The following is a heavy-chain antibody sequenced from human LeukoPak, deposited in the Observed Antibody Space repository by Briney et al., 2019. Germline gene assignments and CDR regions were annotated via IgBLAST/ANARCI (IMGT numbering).Heavy chain of an antibody. J-gene: IGHJ4*02. V-gene: IGHV4-30-4*08. CDR2: IYYSGST. CDR3: ARTIVGATGYFDY. Sequence: SQTLSLTCTVSGGSISSGDYYWSWIRQPPGKGLEWIGYIYYSGSTYYNPSLKSRVTISVGTSKNQFSLKLSSVTAADTAVYYCARTIVGATGYFDYWGQGTLVTVSS. CDR1: GGSISSGDYY. D-gene: IGHD1-26*01.